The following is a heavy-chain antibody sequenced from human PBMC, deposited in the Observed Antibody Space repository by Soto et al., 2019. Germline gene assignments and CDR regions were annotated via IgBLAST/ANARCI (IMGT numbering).Heavy chain of an antibody. CDR2: IYHSGST. Sequence: SETLSLTCAVSGGSISSSNWWSWVRQPPGKGLEWIGEIYHSGSTNYNPSLKSRVTISVDTSKNQFSLKLSSVTAADTAVYYCARESLDTDYYDSSGYYNYYFDYWGQGTLVTVSS. CDR3: ARESLDTDYYDSSGYYNYYFDY. CDR1: GGSISSSNW. D-gene: IGHD3-22*01. V-gene: IGHV4-4*02. J-gene: IGHJ4*02.